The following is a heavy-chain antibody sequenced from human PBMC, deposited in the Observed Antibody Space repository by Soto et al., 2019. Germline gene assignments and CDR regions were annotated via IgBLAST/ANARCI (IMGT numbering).Heavy chain of an antibody. CDR1: GFTFSSYG. D-gene: IGHD3-10*01. V-gene: IGHV3-30*18. Sequence: GGSLRLSCAASGFTFSSYGMHWVRQAPGKGLKRMTVISYDGSNKYYADSVKGRFTISRDNSNNTLYLQMNSLRAEDTAVYYCAKDMNGMVRTPYGMDVWGQGTTVTVS. CDR2: ISYDGSNK. CDR3: AKDMNGMVRTPYGMDV. J-gene: IGHJ6*02.